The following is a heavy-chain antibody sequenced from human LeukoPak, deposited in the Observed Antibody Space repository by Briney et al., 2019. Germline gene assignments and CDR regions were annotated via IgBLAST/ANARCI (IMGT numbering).Heavy chain of an antibody. J-gene: IGHJ5*02. V-gene: IGHV3-53*01. D-gene: IGHD3-10*01. CDR2: IYSGGST. CDR1: GFTVSSNY. Sequence: GGSLRLSCAASGFTVSSNYMSWVRQALGKGLEWVSVIYSGGSTYYADSVKGRFTISRDNSKNTLFLQMNSLRAEDTAVYYCARVPNYGSGSGFDPWGQGTLVTVSS. CDR3: ARVPNYGSGSGFDP.